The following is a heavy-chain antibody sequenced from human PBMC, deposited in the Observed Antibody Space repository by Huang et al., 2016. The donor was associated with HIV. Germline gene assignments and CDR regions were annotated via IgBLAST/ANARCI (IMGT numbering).Heavy chain of an antibody. J-gene: IGHJ2*01. D-gene: IGHD1-26*01. CDR1: GGSISSYY. V-gene: IGHV4-59*01. CDR2: IYYSAST. Sequence: QVQLQESGPGLVKPSETLSLTCTVSGGSISSYYWSWIRQPPGKGMEWGGYIYYSASTNYNPSLKSRVTRSVDTSKNQFSLKLSSVTAADTAVYYCARDRRIVGATRYWYFDLWGRGTLVTVSS. CDR3: ARDRRIVGATRYWYFDL.